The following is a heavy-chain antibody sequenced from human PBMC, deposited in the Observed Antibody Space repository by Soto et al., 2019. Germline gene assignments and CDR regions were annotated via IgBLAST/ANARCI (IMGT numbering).Heavy chain of an antibody. Sequence: GGFLRLSCAASGFTFSSYAMSWVRQAPGKGLEWVSAISGSGGSTYYADSVKGRFTISRDNSKNTLYLQMNSLRAEDTAVYYCAKDGYCSGGSCYADAFDIWGQGTMVTVSS. V-gene: IGHV3-23*01. CDR1: GFTFSSYA. CDR2: ISGSGGST. D-gene: IGHD2-15*01. J-gene: IGHJ3*02. CDR3: AKDGYCSGGSCYADAFDI.